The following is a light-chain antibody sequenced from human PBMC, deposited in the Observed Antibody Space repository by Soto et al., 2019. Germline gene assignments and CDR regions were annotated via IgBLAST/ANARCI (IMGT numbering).Light chain of an antibody. CDR3: HQRQSWPRT. CDR1: QSVGTR. J-gene: IGKJ1*01. CDR2: YTS. V-gene: IGKV3-11*01. Sequence: EIVMTQSPATLSVSPGERATLSCRASQSVGTRLAWYQHKPGQAPRLLIYYTSNRATGVPARFSGSGSGTDFTLTISSLAPEDFAIYYCHQRQSWPRTFGQGTKVDIK.